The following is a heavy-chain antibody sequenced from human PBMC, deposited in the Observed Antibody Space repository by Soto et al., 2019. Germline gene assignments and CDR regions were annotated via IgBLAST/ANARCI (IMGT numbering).Heavy chain of an antibody. J-gene: IGHJ5*01. D-gene: IGHD1-7*01. V-gene: IGHV3-23*01. CDR1: GFTFSSYV. Sequence: EVQLLESGGGLVQPGGSLTLSCAASGFTFSSYVMSWVRQAPGKGLEWVSAIRGNGDPTYTYYADSVKGRFTISRDNAKNSLYLQMSGLKDEDTAVYYCARDPPTGTTLDWVDSWGQGTLVTVSS. CDR2: IRGNGDPTYT. CDR3: ARDPPTGTTLDWVDS.